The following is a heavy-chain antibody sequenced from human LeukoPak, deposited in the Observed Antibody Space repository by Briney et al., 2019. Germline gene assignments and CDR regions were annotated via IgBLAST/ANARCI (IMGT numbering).Heavy chain of an antibody. D-gene: IGHD3-3*02. CDR1: GYTFTSYY. Sequence: ASVKVSCKASGYTFTSYYMHWVRQAPGQGLEWMGIINPSGGSTSYAQKLQGRVTMTRDTSTSTVYMELSSLRSEDTAVYYCARGHFWSGYYIYSLDYWGQGTLVTVSS. J-gene: IGHJ4*02. V-gene: IGHV1-46*01. CDR3: ARGHFWSGYYIYSLDY. CDR2: INPSGGST.